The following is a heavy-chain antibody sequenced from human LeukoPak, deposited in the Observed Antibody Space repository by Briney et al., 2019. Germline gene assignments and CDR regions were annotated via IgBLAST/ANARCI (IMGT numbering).Heavy chain of an antibody. J-gene: IGHJ4*02. Sequence: SQTLSLTCAISGDSVSSNSAAWNWIRQSPSRGLEWLGRTYYRSKWYIDYAVPVKGRITINPDTSKNQFSLQLNSVTPEDTAVYYCARADYYDSSGYYPLFDYWGQGTLVTVSS. CDR2: TYYRSKWYI. CDR1: GDSVSSNSAA. D-gene: IGHD3-22*01. CDR3: ARADYYDSSGYYPLFDY. V-gene: IGHV6-1*01.